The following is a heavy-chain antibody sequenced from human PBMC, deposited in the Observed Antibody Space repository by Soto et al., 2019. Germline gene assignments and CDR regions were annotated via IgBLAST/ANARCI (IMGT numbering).Heavy chain of an antibody. CDR1: GYTFTGYY. CDR2: INPNSGGT. CDR3: ARAFAFSSSWLDY. Sequence: ASVKVSCKASGYTFTGYYMHWVRQAPGQGLEWMGWINPNSGGTNYAQKFQGWVTMTRDTSISTAYMELSRLRSDDTAVYYCARAFAFSSSWLDYWGQGTLVTVSS. D-gene: IGHD6-13*01. J-gene: IGHJ4*02. V-gene: IGHV1-2*04.